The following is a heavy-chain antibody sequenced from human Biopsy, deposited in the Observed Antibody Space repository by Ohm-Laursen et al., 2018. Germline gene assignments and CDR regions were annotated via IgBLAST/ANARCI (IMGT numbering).Heavy chain of an antibody. CDR1: GGSIGSFF. CDR3: ARVGAGAPSIDYFNY. CDR2: IYYSGST. J-gene: IGHJ4*02. D-gene: IGHD1-26*01. Sequence: GTLSLTCTVSGGSIGSFFWSWIRQPPGKGLEWIGYIYYSGSTNYNPSLRSRVTISVDRSKNQFSLELSSVTAADTAVYYCARVGAGAPSIDYFNYWGQGALVTVSS. V-gene: IGHV4-59*01.